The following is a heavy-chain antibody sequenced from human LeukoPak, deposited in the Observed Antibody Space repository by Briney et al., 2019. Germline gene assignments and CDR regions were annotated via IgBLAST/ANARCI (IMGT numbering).Heavy chain of an antibody. CDR2: IWYDGSNK. J-gene: IGHJ3*02. CDR3: AKDYYDSSGPPSDAFDI. CDR1: GFTFGSYG. V-gene: IGHV3-33*06. D-gene: IGHD3-22*01. Sequence: PGGSLRLSCAASGFTFGSYGMHWVRQAPGKGLEWVAVIWYDGSNKYYADSVKGRFTISRDNSKNTLYLQMNSLRAEDTAVYYCAKDYYDSSGPPSDAFDIWGQGTMVTVSS.